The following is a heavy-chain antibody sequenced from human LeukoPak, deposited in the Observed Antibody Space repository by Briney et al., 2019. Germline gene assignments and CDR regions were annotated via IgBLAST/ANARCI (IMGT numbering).Heavy chain of an antibody. V-gene: IGHV3-64D*06. CDR3: TRSPEGYCSGTSCYSSEYFQH. CDR1: GFTFSNYA. J-gene: IGHJ1*01. CDR2: ISSNGINT. Sequence: PGGSLRLSCSASGFTFSNYAMHWVRQAPGKGLEYVSGISSNGINTYYADSVKGRFAISRDNSRNTLYLQMSSLRPEDTAVYSCTRSPEGYCSGTSCYSSEYFQHWGQGTLVTVSS. D-gene: IGHD2-2*02.